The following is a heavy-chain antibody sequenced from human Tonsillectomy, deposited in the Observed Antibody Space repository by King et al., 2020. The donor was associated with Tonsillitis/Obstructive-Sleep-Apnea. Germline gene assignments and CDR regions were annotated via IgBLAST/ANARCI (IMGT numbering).Heavy chain of an antibody. CDR3: ARDIVVVPAASSIAVAGKGIGY. CDR2: INPSGGST. Sequence: QLVQSGAEVKKPGASVKVSCKASGYTFTSYYMHWVRQAPGQGLEWMGIINPSGGSTSYAQKFQGRVTMTRDTSTSTVYMELSSLGSEDTAVYYCARDIVVVPAASSIAVAGKGIGYWGQGTLVTVSS. D-gene: IGHD2-2*01. J-gene: IGHJ4*02. V-gene: IGHV1-46*01. CDR1: GYTFTSYY.